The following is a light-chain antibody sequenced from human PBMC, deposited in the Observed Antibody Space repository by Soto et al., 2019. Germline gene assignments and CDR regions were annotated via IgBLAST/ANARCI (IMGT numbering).Light chain of an antibody. CDR3: QQYDNWPPLT. V-gene: IGKV3-15*01. J-gene: IGKJ4*01. CDR1: QSVHSS. Sequence: EIVMTQSPATLSVSPGERATLSCRASQSVHSSLAWYQQRPGQAPRLLIYGPSTRATGVPVRFSGSGYGTEFTLTISSLQSEDFAVYYCQQYDNWPPLTFGGGTKVEIK. CDR2: GPS.